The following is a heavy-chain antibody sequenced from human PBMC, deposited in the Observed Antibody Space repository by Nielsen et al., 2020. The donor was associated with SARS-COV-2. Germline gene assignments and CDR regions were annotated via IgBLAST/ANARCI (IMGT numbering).Heavy chain of an antibody. D-gene: IGHD3-22*01. CDR3: AKDLGSYYYDSSGSDAFDI. CDR1: GFTFSSYA. Sequence: GESLKISCAASGFTFSSYAMSWVCQAPGKGLEWVSAISGSGGSTYYADSVKGRFTISRDNSKNTLYLQMNSLRAEDTAVYYCAKDLGSYYYDSSGSDAFDIWGQGTMVTVSS. CDR2: ISGSGGST. J-gene: IGHJ3*02. V-gene: IGHV3-23*01.